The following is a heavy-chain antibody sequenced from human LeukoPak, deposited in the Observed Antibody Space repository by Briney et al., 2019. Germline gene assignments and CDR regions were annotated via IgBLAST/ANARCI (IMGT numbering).Heavy chain of an antibody. D-gene: IGHD3-3*01. CDR1: GYTFTSYG. Sequence: ASVKVSCKASGYTFTSYGISWVRQAPGQGLEWMGWISAYNGNTNYAQKLQGRVTMTTDTSTSTAYMELRSLRSDDTAVYYCARGRSGYDFWSGYSKAPHFDYWGQGTLVTVSS. V-gene: IGHV1-18*01. CDR2: ISAYNGNT. CDR3: ARGRSGYDFWSGYSKAPHFDY. J-gene: IGHJ4*02.